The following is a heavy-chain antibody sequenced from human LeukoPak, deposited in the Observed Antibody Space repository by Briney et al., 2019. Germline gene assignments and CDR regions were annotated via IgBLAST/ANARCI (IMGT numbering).Heavy chain of an antibody. Sequence: SETRSFACTVGGGSISSIYWRFIRPPAGKLLEWIWLIYTSGSTNYNPSLKSRVTMSVDTSKNQFSLKLRSVTAADTDVYYCARGETFQVANSDILTGYLSPDYYYYYMDVWGKGTTVTVSS. CDR2: IYTSGST. J-gene: IGHJ6*03. CDR3: ARGETFQVANSDILTGYLSPDYYYYYMDV. CDR1: GGSISSIY. V-gene: IGHV4-4*07. D-gene: IGHD3-9*01.